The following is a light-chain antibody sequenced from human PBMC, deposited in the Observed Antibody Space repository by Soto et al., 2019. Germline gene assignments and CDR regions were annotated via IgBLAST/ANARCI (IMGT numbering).Light chain of an antibody. CDR2: GVT. Sequence: QSVLTQPTSVSGSPGQSITISCTGSSNDIGAYNYVSWYQQHPGKAPRLIIHGVTNRPSGVSHRFSGSKSDYTASLTISGLQAEDEGDYYCSSYTTAYFYVFGTGTKATVL. V-gene: IGLV2-14*01. J-gene: IGLJ1*01. CDR1: SNDIGAYNY. CDR3: SSYTTAYFYV.